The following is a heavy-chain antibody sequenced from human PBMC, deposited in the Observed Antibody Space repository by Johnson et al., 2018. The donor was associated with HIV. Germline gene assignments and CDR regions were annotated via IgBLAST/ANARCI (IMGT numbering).Heavy chain of an antibody. V-gene: IGHV3-30*04. J-gene: IGHJ3*02. CDR2: ISYDGSDK. Sequence: QVQLVESGGGVVQPGRSLRLSCAASGFTFSSYAMHWVRQAPGKGLEWVAVISYDGSDKYYADSVKGRFTISRDSSKNTLYLQMNSLKTEDTAVYYCTTDLIRRYYGSGLRDAFDIWGQGTKVTVSS. CDR3: TTDLIRRYYGSGLRDAFDI. CDR1: GFTFSSYA. D-gene: IGHD3-10*01.